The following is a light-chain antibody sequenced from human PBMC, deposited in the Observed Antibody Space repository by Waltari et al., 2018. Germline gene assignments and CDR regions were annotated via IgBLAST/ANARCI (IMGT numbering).Light chain of an antibody. CDR1: NSNTGSDT. V-gene: IGLV1-44*01. Sequence: QSVLTQLPSASGSPGRRVANSCSGSNSNTGSDTVNWYQQLPGPAPRLLIYSSDQRPSGVPDRFSGSKSGTSASLAISGLQSEDEADYYCATWDDRLTGVLFGGGTKVTVL. CDR3: ATWDDRLTGVL. CDR2: SSD. J-gene: IGLJ3*02.